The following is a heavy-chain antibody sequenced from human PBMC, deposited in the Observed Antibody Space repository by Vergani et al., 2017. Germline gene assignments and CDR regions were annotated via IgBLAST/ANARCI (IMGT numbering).Heavy chain of an antibody. Sequence: EVQLVESGGGLIQPGGSLRLSCAASGFTVSSNYMSWVRQAPGKGLEWVSVIYSGGSTYYADSVKGRFTISRDNSKNTLYLQMNSLRAEDTAVYYCARRDTYCGGDCVLFDLWGRGTLVTVSS. D-gene: IGHD2-21*02. V-gene: IGHV3-53*01. CDR2: IYSGGST. CDR3: ARRDTYCGGDCVLFDL. CDR1: GFTVSSNY. J-gene: IGHJ2*01.